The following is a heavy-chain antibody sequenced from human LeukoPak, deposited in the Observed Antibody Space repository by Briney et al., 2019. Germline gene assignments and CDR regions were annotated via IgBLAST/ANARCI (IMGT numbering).Heavy chain of an antibody. Sequence: GGSLRLSCGASGFSFSFYGMHWVRQAPGKGLEWVAFLRYDGTDEDYGDSVKGRFTISRDNSKNTLYLQMNSLRAEDTAVYYCAKAQYYYDSSGYYLDYYYYYMDVWGKGTTVTVSS. V-gene: IGHV3-30*02. J-gene: IGHJ6*03. D-gene: IGHD3-22*01. CDR1: GFSFSFYG. CDR3: AKAQYYYDSSGYYLDYYYYYMDV. CDR2: LRYDGTDE.